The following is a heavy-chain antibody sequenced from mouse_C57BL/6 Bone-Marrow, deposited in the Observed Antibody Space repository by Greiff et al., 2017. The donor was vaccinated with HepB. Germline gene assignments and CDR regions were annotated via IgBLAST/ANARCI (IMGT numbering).Heavy chain of an antibody. V-gene: IGHV1-64*01. Sequence: VQLQQPGAELVKPGASVKLSCKASGYTFTSYWMHWVKQRPGQGLEWIGMIHPNSGSTNYNEKFKSKATLTVGKSSSTAYMQLSSLTSEDSAVYYCARWGYGSSPFDYWGQGTTLTVSS. CDR3: ARWGYGSSPFDY. J-gene: IGHJ2*01. CDR1: GYTFTSYW. CDR2: IHPNSGST. D-gene: IGHD1-1*01.